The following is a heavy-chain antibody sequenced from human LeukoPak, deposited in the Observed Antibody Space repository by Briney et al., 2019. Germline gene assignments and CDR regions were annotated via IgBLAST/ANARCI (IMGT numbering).Heavy chain of an antibody. D-gene: IGHD6-25*01. CDR3: APLAANIFDY. V-gene: IGHV3-23*01. CDR2: ISGSGSST. J-gene: IGHJ4*02. CDR1: GFTFSSYA. Sequence: GGSPRLSCAASGFTFSSYAMSWVRQAPGKGLEWVSAISGSGSSTYYAGSVRGRFTTSRDNSKRTVYLQMNSLRVEDTAVYYCAPLAANIFDYWGQGTLVTVSS.